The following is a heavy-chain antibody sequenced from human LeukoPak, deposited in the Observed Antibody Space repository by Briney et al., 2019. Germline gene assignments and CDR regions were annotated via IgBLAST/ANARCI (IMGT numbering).Heavy chain of an antibody. CDR1: GGSFSGYY. J-gene: IGHJ6*01. V-gene: IGHV4-34*01. CDR3: ARVMVVGITVYGMDV. CDR2: INHSGST. Sequence: SETLSLTCAVYGGSFSGYYWSWIRQPPGKGLEWIGEINHSGSTNYNPSLKSRVTMSVDTSKNQFSLKLSSMTAADTAVYYCARVMVVGITVYGMDVWGQGTTVTVSS. D-gene: IGHD2-21*01.